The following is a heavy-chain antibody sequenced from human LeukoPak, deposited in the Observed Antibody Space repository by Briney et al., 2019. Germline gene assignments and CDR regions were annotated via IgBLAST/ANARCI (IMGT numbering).Heavy chain of an antibody. CDR3: TLGANYYDRNTYYFTDY. J-gene: IGHJ4*02. CDR2: ISSSGST. V-gene: IGHV4-61*02. Sequence: SETLSLTCTVSGDSISSGDYYWSWIRQPAGKGLEWIGRISSSGSTNYNPSLKSRVTISVDTSKNQFSLRLSSVTAADTALYFCTLGANYYDRNTYYFTDYWGQGTLVTVSS. D-gene: IGHD3-22*01. CDR1: GDSISSGDYY.